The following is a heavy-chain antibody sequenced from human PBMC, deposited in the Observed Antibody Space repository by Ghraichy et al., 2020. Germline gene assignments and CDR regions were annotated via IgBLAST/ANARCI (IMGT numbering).Heavy chain of an antibody. CDR3: ARARRITMIVVALYYYYGMDV. CDR1: GFTFSSYS. CDR2: ISSSSSTI. Sequence: GGSLRLSCAASGFTFSSYSMNWVRQAPGKGLEWVSYISSSSSTIYYADSVKGRFTISRDNAKNSLYLQMNSLRAEDTAVYYCARARRITMIVVALYYYYGMDVWGQGTTVTVSS. D-gene: IGHD3-22*01. V-gene: IGHV3-48*04. J-gene: IGHJ6*02.